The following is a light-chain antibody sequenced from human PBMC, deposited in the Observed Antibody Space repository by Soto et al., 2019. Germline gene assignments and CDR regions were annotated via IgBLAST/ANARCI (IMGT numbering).Light chain of an antibody. CDR3: QQYNNSPEYT. CDR2: GAS. J-gene: IGKJ2*01. V-gene: IGKV3-20*01. CDR1: QSVTSRY. Sequence: VLTQSPGTLSLSPGERATLSCKASQSVTSRYLAWYQQKPGQAPRLLIYGASSRATGIPDRFSGSGSGTDFTITISRLEPEDFAVYFCQQYNNSPEYTFGQGTKLEIK.